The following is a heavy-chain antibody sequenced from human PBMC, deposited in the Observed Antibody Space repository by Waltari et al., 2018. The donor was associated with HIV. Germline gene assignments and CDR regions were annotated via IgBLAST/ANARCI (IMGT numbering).Heavy chain of an antibody. Sequence: QVQLQESGPGLVKPSQTLSLTCTVSGGSISSGSYYWSWIRQPAGKGLAWIGRIYTSGSTNYNPSLRSRVPISVDTSKTQFSLKLGSVTAADPPVNSCRGVSGMENYWGRGTLVTSSS. V-gene: IGHV4-61*02. D-gene: IGHD6-13*01. J-gene: IGHJ4*02. CDR3: RGVSGMENY. CDR1: GGSISSGSYY. CDR2: IYTSGST.